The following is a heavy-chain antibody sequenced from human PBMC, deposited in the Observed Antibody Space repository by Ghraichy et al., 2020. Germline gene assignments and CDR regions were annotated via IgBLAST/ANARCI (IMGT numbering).Heavy chain of an antibody. CDR2: IYYSGST. CDR3: ARDHAGAYYYYTMDV. D-gene: IGHD2-8*02. Sequence: SETLSLTCTVSGGSLSSGDYYWSWIRQHPGKGLEWIGYIYYSGSTYYNPSLKSRLKILVDTSKNQFSLKLSSVTAADTAVYYCARDHAGAYYYYTMDVGGQGTTVTVSS. J-gene: IGHJ6*02. CDR1: GGSLSSGDYY. V-gene: IGHV4-31*03.